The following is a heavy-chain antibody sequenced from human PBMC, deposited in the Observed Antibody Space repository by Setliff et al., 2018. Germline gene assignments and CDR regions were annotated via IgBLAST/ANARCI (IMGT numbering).Heavy chain of an antibody. J-gene: IGHJ4*02. CDR2: IYHDGNP. CDR3: TRGGERYHTAN. CDR1: GVSVNSLTW. D-gene: IGHD2-2*01. V-gene: IGHV4-28*03. Sequence: PSETLSLTCAVSGVSVNSLTWWSWVRQTPGKGLEWIGFIYHDGNPQFNPSVNYNPSLKSRVTMSIDKSKNQFSLNLRSVTAADTAVYYCTRGGERYHTANWGQETLVTVSS.